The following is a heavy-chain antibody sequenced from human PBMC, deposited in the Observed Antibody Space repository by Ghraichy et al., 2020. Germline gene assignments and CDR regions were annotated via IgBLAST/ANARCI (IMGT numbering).Heavy chain of an antibody. CDR3: ARNPDCGGDCYPADPLPDY. CDR2: ISSRGSTI. CDR1: GFTFSDYY. J-gene: IGHJ4*02. Sequence: GGSLRLSCAASGFTFSDYYMSWIRQAPGKGLEWISYISSRGSTIYYADSVQGRFTISRDNAKNSLFLQMNSLRAEDTALYYCARNPDCGGDCYPADPLPDYWGQGTLVTVSS. V-gene: IGHV3-11*01. D-gene: IGHD2-21*02.